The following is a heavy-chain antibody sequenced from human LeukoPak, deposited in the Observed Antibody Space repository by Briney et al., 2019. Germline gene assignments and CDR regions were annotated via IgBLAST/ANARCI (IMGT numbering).Heavy chain of an antibody. D-gene: IGHD3-22*01. V-gene: IGHV1-24*01. J-gene: IGHJ4*02. CDR2: FDPEEGET. CDR1: GYTLTELS. Sequence: ASVTVSCMVSGYTLTELSMHWVRQAPGKGLEWMGGFDPEEGETIYAQKFQGRVNMTEDTSTDTAYMELSSLRSEDTAVYYCATLADSSGYYTAVDYWGQGTLVTVSS. CDR3: ATLADSSGYYTAVDY.